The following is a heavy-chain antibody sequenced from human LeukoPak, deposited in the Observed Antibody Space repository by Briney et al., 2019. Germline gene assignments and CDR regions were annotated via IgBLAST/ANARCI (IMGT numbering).Heavy chain of an antibody. V-gene: IGHV1-2*06. D-gene: IGHD4-17*01. CDR1: GGTFSSYA. CDR3: ARADGDFGRGIDY. Sequence: HRASVKVSCKASGGTFSSYAISWVRQAPGQGLEWMGRITPNSGGTKYAQKFQGRVTMTRDTSIGTAYMELSSLRSDDTAVYYCARADGDFGRGIDYWGQGTLVTVSS. J-gene: IGHJ4*02. CDR2: ITPNSGGT.